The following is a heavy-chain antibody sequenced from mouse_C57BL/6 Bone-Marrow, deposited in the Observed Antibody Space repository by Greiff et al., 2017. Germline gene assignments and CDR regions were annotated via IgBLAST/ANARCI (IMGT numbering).Heavy chain of an antibody. CDR1: GYTFTSYW. J-gene: IGHJ1*03. D-gene: IGHD1-1*01. Sequence: QVQLQQPGAELVMPGASVKLSCKASGYTFTSYWMHWVKQRPGQGLEWIGEIDPSDSYTNYNQKFKGKSTLTVDKSSSTAYMQLSSLTSEDSAVYYCARDTTGPFWYFDVWGTGTTVTVSS. V-gene: IGHV1-69*01. CDR2: IDPSDSYT. CDR3: ARDTTGPFWYFDV.